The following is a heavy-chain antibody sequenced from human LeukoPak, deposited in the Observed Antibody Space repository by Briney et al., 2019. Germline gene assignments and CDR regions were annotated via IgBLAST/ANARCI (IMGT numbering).Heavy chain of an antibody. CDR1: GFTFSSYS. V-gene: IGHV3-21*01. CDR3: AKSLYSSGWSVYDY. J-gene: IGHJ4*02. CDR2: ISSSSSYI. D-gene: IGHD6-19*01. Sequence: GGSLRLSCAASGFTFSSYSMNWVRQAPGKGLEWVSSISSSSSYIYYADSVKGRFTISRDNAKNSLYLQMNSLRAEDTAVYYCAKSLYSSGWSVYDYWGQGTLVTVSS.